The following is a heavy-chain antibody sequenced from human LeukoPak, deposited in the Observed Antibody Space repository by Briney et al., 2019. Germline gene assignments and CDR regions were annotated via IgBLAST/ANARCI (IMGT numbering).Heavy chain of an antibody. CDR2: ISSSSSYI. CDR3: ARVPSLATPPDY. V-gene: IGHV3-21*01. CDR1: GFTFSSYS. J-gene: IGHJ4*02. D-gene: IGHD2-15*01. Sequence: NPGGSLRLSCAASGFTFSSYSMNWVRQAPGKGLEWVSSISSSSSYIYYADSVKGRFTISRDNAKNSLYLQMNSLRAEDTAVYYCARVPSLATPPDYWGQGTLVTVSS.